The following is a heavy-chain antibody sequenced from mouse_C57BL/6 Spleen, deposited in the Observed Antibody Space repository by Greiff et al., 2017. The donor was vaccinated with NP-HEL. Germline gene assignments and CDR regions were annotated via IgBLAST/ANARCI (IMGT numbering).Heavy chain of an antibody. CDR2: IWGDGST. Sequence: VHLVESGPGLVAPSQSLSITCTVSGFSLTSYGVSWVRQPPGKGLEWLGVIWGDGSTNYHSALISRLSISKDNSKSQVFLKLNSLQTDDTATYYCASITTVVATGGYYFDYWGQGTTLTVSS. V-gene: IGHV2-3*01. CDR3: ASITTVVATGGYYFDY. D-gene: IGHD1-1*01. CDR1: GFSLTSYG. J-gene: IGHJ2*01.